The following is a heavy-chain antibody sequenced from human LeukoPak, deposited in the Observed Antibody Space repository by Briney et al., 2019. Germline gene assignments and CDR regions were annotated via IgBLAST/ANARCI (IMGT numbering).Heavy chain of an antibody. J-gene: IGHJ4*02. CDR2: VRGYNGNT. Sequence: ASVKVSCKASGYTFTSHGISWVRQAPGQGLEWMGWVRGYNGNTNYAQKLQGRVTMTTDTSTSTAYMELRSLRSDDTAVYYCARDPHDSTGYWPTDSWGQGTLVTVSS. D-gene: IGHD3-22*01. V-gene: IGHV1-18*01. CDR1: GYTFTSHG. CDR3: ARDPHDSTGYWPTDS.